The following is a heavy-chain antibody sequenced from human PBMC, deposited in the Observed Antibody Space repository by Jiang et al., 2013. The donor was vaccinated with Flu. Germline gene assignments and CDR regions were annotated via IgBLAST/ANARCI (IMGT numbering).Heavy chain of an antibody. Sequence: SQTLSLTCAISGDSVSSNSAAWNWIRQSPSRGLEWLGRTYCRSKCYNDYAVSVKSRISINPDTSKNQFSLQLNSVTPEDTAVYYCARGNFGTTVSLFGSWGQGTLVTVSS. CDR3: ARGNFGTTVSLFGS. CDR2: TYCRSKCYN. V-gene: IGHV6-1*01. J-gene: IGHJ4*02. CDR1: GDSVSSNSAA. D-gene: IGHD1-1*01.